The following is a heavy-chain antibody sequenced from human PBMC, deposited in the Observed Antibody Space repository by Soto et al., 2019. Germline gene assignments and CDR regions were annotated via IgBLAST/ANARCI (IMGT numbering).Heavy chain of an antibody. CDR3: AHCLYAILTGYSSGVNCDY. J-gene: IGHJ4*02. Sequence: QITLKESGPTLVKPTQTLTLTCTFSGFSLSTSGVGVGWIRQPPGKALEWLALISGDDHKRYSPSLKNRLTITKDTSKNHVVMKMTNMDPVDTATYYCAHCLYAILTGYSSGVNCDYWGLGTLVTVSS. D-gene: IGHD3-9*01. CDR1: GFSLSTSGVG. CDR2: ISGDDHK. V-gene: IGHV2-5*02.